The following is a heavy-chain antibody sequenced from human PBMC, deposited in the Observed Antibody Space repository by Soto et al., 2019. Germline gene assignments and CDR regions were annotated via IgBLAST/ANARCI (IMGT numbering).Heavy chain of an antibody. V-gene: IGHV3-20*04. CDR1: GVTIDNYG. J-gene: IGHJ4*02. CDR2: MYWKDGNT. Sequence: PGGCLGLSCGACGVTIDNYGMSWVRHVPGKGMEGGSGMYWKDGNTNYADSVKGRFTISRDNARNSLFLQLNSLRAEDTALYYCVRARDYRSGSYWYFFDYWGQGA. CDR3: VRARDYRSGSYWYFFDY. D-gene: IGHD3-10*01.